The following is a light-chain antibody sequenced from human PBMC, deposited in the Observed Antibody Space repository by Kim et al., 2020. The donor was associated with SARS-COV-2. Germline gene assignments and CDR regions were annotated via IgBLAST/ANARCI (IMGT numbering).Light chain of an antibody. CDR3: QSYDSSKWV. Sequence: VTIPCTRASGSIASHYVQGYQQRPGSAPATVIYEDNKSPSGVPVPFSGSIDISSNSASLTISVLKTEEEADYYCQSYDSSKWVFGGGTQLTFL. V-gene: IGLV6-57*03. CDR2: EDN. CDR1: SGSIASHY. J-gene: IGLJ3*02.